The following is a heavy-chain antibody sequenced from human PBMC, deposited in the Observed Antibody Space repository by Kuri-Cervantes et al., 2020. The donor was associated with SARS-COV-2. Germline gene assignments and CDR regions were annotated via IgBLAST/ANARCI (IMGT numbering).Heavy chain of an antibody. CDR1: GYSFTSYW. V-gene: IGHV5-10-1*04. J-gene: IGHJ5*02. CDR2: IDPSDSYT. Sequence: GESLKISCKGSGYSFTSYWIGWVRQMPGKGLEWMGRIDPSDSYTNYSPSFQGQVTISADKSISTAYLQWSSLKASDTAMYYCARETGPTPGLHGWFDPWGQGTLVNVSS. CDR3: ARETGPTPGLHGWFDP. D-gene: IGHD3-10*01.